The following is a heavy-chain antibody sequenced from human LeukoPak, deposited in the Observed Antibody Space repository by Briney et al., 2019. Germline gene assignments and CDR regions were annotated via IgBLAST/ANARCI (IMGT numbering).Heavy chain of an antibody. V-gene: IGHV1-18*01. Sequence: ASVKVSCKASGYTFTSYGISWVRQAPGQGLEWMGWISAYNGNTNYAQKLQGRVTMTTDTSTSTAYMELRSLRSDDTAAYYCARERYDSSGYYSPEHWFDPWGQGTLVTVSS. CDR3: ARERYDSSGYYSPEHWFDP. CDR1: GYTFTSYG. D-gene: IGHD3-22*01. CDR2: ISAYNGNT. J-gene: IGHJ5*02.